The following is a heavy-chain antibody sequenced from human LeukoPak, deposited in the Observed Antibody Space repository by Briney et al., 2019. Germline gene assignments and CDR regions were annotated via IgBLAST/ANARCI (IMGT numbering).Heavy chain of an antibody. J-gene: IGHJ5*02. Sequence: SQTLSLTCAISVDSVSSNSAAWNWIRQSPSRGLEWLGRTYYRSKWYNDYAVSVKSRITINPDTSKNQFSLQLNSVTPEDTAVYYCARGAIGGYDYEVYNWFDPWGQGTLVTVSS. CDR1: VDSVSSNSAA. D-gene: IGHD5-12*01. V-gene: IGHV6-1*01. CDR3: ARGAIGGYDYEVYNWFDP. CDR2: TYYRSKWYN.